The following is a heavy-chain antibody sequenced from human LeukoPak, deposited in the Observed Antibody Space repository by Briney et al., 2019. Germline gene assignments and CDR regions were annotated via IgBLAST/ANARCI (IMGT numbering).Heavy chain of an antibody. V-gene: IGHV3-48*03. CDR2: ISSSGSTI. Sequence: GGSLRLSCAASGFTFSSYEMNWVRQAPGKGLEWVSYISSSGSTIYYADSVKGRFTISRDNAKNSLYLQMNSLRAEDTAVYYCAREGDPQDYGDIRLDYWGQGTLVTVSS. CDR3: AREGDPQDYGDIRLDY. D-gene: IGHD4-17*01. J-gene: IGHJ4*02. CDR1: GFTFSSYE.